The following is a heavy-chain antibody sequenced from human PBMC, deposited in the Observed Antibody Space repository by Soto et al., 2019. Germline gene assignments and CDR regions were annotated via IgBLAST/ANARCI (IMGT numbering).Heavy chain of an antibody. Sequence: SVKVSCKASGFTFTSSAVQWVRQARGQRLEWIGWIVVGSGNTNYAQKFQERVTITRDMSTSTAYMELSSLRSEDTAVYYCAAASTYYYDSSGYSDYWGQGTLVTVSS. D-gene: IGHD3-22*01. CDR1: GFTFTSSA. CDR2: IVVGSGNT. CDR3: AAASTYYYDSSGYSDY. V-gene: IGHV1-58*01. J-gene: IGHJ4*02.